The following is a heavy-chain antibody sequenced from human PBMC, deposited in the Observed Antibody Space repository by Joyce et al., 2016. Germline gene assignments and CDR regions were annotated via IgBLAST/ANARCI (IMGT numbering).Heavy chain of an antibody. Sequence: QVEESGGGVVQPGGSLSLSCTASGLTLSDYGMHWVRQAPGKGLEWVSFSSYHGTDEYYADPVKGRFTVSRDNSKNALYLQMNSLRVEDTALYFCVKAQDRASWPYFDFWGQGTLVTVSS. J-gene: IGHJ4*02. V-gene: IGHV3-30*18. CDR2: SSYHGTDE. D-gene: IGHD2-2*01. CDR3: VKAQDRASWPYFDF. CDR1: GLTLSDYG.